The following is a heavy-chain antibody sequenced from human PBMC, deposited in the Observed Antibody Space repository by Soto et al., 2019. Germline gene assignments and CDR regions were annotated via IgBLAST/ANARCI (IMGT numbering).Heavy chain of an antibody. J-gene: IGHJ6*02. V-gene: IGHV4-39*01. CDR1: GGSISSSSYY. CDR2: IFYSGST. Sequence: SETLSLTCTVSGGSISSSSYYWGWIRQPTGKGLEWIGSIFYSGSTYYNPSLKSRVTISVDTSKNQFSLKLSSVTAADTAMYYCVCIFSVCYCYGVYYYGKAFWAQGTTVTVS. D-gene: IGHD5-18*01. CDR3: VCIFSVCYCYGVYYYGKAF.